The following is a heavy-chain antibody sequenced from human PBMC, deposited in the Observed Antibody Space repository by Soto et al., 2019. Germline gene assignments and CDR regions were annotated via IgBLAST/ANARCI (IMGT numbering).Heavy chain of an antibody. D-gene: IGHD3-3*01. Sequence: SETLSLTCTVSGGSISSYYWSWIRQPPGKGLGWIGYIYYSGSTNYNPSLKSRATISVDTSKNQFSLKLSSVTAADTAVYYCARGDTIFGVVTTYYFDYWGQGTLVTVSS. V-gene: IGHV4-59*12. CDR1: GGSISSYY. J-gene: IGHJ4*02. CDR2: IYYSGST. CDR3: ARGDTIFGVVTTYYFDY.